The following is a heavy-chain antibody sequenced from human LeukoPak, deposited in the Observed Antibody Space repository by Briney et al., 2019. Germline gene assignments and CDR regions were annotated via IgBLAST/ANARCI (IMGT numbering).Heavy chain of an antibody. CDR1: GFTFSSYS. V-gene: IGHV3-48*01. CDR3: ARGRYYMDV. CDR2: ISSSSSTI. Sequence: GGSLRLSCAASGFTFSSYSMNWVRQAPGKGLEWVSYISSSSSTIYYADSVKGRFTISGDNAKNSLYLQMNSLRAEDTAVYYCARGRYYMDVWGKGTTVTVSS. J-gene: IGHJ6*03.